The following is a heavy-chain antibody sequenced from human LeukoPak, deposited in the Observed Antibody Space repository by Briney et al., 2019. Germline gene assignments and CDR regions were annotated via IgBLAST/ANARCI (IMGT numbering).Heavy chain of an antibody. CDR1: GGTFSSYA. D-gene: IGHD2-2*01. CDR3: ARLRSTQLAPDFDY. J-gene: IGHJ4*02. CDR2: IIPIFGTA. V-gene: IGHV1-69*13. Sequence: ASVKVSCKASGGTFSSYAISWVRQAPGQGLEWMGGIIPIFGTANYAQKFQGRVTITADESTSTAYMELSSLRSEDTAVYYCARLRSTQLAPDFDYWGQGTLVTVSS.